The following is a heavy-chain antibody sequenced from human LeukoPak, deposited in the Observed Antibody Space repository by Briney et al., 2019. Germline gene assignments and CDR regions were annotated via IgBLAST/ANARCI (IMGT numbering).Heavy chain of an antibody. CDR1: GFTFSSYG. CDR2: IRYDGSNK. D-gene: IGHD6-19*01. J-gene: IGHJ4*02. Sequence: GGSLRLSCAASGFTFSSYGMHWVRQAPGKGLEWVAFIRYDGSNKYYADSVKGRFTISRDNSKNTLYLQMNSLRAEDTAVYYCAKDHPNSSGWVVDYWGQGTLVTVSS. V-gene: IGHV3-30*02. CDR3: AKDHPNSSGWVVDY.